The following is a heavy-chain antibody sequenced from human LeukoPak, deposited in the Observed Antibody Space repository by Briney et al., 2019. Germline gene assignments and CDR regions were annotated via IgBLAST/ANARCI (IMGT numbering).Heavy chain of an antibody. Sequence: GESLKISCQGSGYRLISYWITWVRQMPGKGLEWMGRIDPTDSYTTHSPSFQGHVTISADKSISTAYLQWSSLKASDTAMYYCARHGPPRYFDYWGQGTLVTVSS. J-gene: IGHJ4*02. CDR3: ARHGPPRYFDY. CDR2: IDPTDSYT. V-gene: IGHV5-10-1*01. CDR1: GYRLISYW.